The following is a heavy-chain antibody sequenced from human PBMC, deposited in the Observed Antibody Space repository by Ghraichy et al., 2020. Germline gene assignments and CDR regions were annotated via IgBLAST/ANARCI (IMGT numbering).Heavy chain of an antibody. CDR3: SKDELENPGGGAFDI. Sequence: GGSLRLSCAASGFTFSSYAMSWVRQAPGKGLEWVSAISGSGGSTYYADSVKGRFTISRDNSKNTLYLQMNSLRAEDTAVYYCSKDELENPGGGAFDIWGQGTMVTVSS. V-gene: IGHV3-23*01. J-gene: IGHJ3*02. CDR1: GFTFSSYA. CDR2: ISGSGGST. D-gene: IGHD1-14*01.